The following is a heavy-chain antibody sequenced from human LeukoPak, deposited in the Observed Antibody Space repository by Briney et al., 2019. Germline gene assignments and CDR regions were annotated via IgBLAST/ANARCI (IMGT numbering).Heavy chain of an antibody. CDR1: GFTFSSYW. J-gene: IGHJ2*01. D-gene: IGHD6-19*01. CDR3: VRDSPSGFFDL. CDR2: INPDGSVT. V-gene: IGHV3-74*01. Sequence: GGSLRLSCAASGFTFSSYWMHWVRQAPGKGLAWVSPINPDGSVTTYADSVKGRFTISRDNAKNTLYLQMNSLRVEDTAVYYCVRDSPSGFFDLWGRGTLVTVSS.